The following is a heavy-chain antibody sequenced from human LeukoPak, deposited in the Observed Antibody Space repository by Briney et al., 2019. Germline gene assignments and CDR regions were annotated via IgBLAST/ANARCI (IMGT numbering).Heavy chain of an antibody. V-gene: IGHV4-39*07. CDR3: ARRGGVRGVISDY. D-gene: IGHD3-10*01. J-gene: IGHJ4*02. CDR1: GGSISSSSYY. Sequence: PSETLSLTCTVSGGSISSSSYYWGWIRQPPGKGLEWIGEINHSGSTNYNPSLKSRVTISVDTSKNQFSLKLSSVTAADTAVYYCARRGGVRGVISDYWGQGTLVTVSS. CDR2: INHSGST.